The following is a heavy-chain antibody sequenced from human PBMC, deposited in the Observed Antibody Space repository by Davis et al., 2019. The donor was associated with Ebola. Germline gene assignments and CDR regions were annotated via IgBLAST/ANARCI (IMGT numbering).Heavy chain of an antibody. D-gene: IGHD3-3*01. V-gene: IGHV1-18*04. CDR3: ARAGYDFWSGYSDY. J-gene: IGHJ4*02. CDR2: ISGYNGNT. CDR1: GYTFTSYG. Sequence: ASVKVSCKAFGYTFTSYGISWVRQVPGQGLEYMGWISGYNGNTNYVQKLQGRVTLTTDTSTSTAYMELSSLRSEDTAVYYCARAGYDFWSGYSDYWGQGTLVTVSS.